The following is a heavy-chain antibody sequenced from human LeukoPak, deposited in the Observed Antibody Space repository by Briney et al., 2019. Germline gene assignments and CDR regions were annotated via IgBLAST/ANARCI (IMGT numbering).Heavy chain of an antibody. D-gene: IGHD3-22*01. V-gene: IGHV3-33*01. J-gene: IGHJ1*01. CDR3: ARDGTYYYDSSGYYAEHFQH. CDR1: GFTFSSYG. CDR2: IWYDGSNK. Sequence: PGGSLRLSCAASGFTFSSYGMHWVRQAPGKGLEWVAVIWYDGSNKYYADSVKGRFTISRDNSKNTLYLQMNSLRAEDTAVYYCARDGTYYYDSSGYYAEHFQHWGQGTLVTVSS.